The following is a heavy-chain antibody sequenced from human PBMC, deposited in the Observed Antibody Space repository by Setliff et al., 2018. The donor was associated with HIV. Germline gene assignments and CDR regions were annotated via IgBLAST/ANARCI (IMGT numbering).Heavy chain of an antibody. Sequence: GESLKISCKGSEYSFTNYWIAWVRQMPGKGPEWMGSVNPGDSSTKYNPSLQGQVTMSADKLINTAYLQWSSLKASDTAMYYCATRLLGYSGYGYWGQGTLVTVSS. CDR3: ATRLLGYSGYGY. CDR1: EYSFTNYW. J-gene: IGHJ4*02. D-gene: IGHD5-12*01. V-gene: IGHV5-51*04. CDR2: VNPGDSST.